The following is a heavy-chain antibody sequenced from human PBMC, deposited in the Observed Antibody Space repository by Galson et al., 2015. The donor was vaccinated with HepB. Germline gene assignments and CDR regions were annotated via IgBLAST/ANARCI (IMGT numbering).Heavy chain of an antibody. Sequence: SLRLSCAASGFTFAMYNMNWVRQAPGRGLEWVSSISSSSTYILYADSVKGRFTISRDDAKNSLYLQMNSLRAEDTAVYYCARDLVVSAGGQGTLVTVSS. J-gene: IGHJ4*02. V-gene: IGHV3-21*01. CDR2: ISSSSTYI. CDR3: ARDLVVSA. D-gene: IGHD4-23*01. CDR1: GFTFAMYN.